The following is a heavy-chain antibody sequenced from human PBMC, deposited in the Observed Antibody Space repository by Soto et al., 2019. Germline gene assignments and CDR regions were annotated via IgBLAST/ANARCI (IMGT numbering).Heavy chain of an antibody. J-gene: IGHJ3*02. D-gene: IGHD3-3*01. V-gene: IGHV3-21*01. CDR1: GFTFSSYS. CDR2: ISSSSSYI. CDR3: AGQHYDFWSGYPHAFDI. Sequence: GGSLRLSCAASGFTFSSYSMNWVRQAPGKGLEWVSSISSSSSYIYYADSVKGRFTISRDNAKNSLYLQMNSLRAEDTAVYYCAGQHYDFWSGYPHAFDIWGQGTMVTVSS.